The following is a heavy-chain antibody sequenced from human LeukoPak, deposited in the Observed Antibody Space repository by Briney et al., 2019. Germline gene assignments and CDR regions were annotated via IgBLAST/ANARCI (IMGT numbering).Heavy chain of an antibody. CDR3: ARADIVVVVAATSDFDY. Sequence: EASVKVSCKASGYTFTSYGISWVRQAAGQGLEWMGWISAHNGNTNYAQKLQGRVTMTADTSTSTAYMELRSLRSDDTAVYYCARADIVVVVAATSDFDYWGQGTLVTVSS. V-gene: IGHV1-18*01. CDR1: GYTFTSYG. CDR2: ISAHNGNT. D-gene: IGHD2-15*01. J-gene: IGHJ4*02.